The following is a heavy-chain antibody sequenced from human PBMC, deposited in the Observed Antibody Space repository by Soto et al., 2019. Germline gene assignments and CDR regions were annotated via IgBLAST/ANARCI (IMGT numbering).Heavy chain of an antibody. D-gene: IGHD3-9*01. CDR2: IYDSGST. CDR3: AASYYAILTGPVKDAFDI. Sequence: SETLSLTCTVSGGSISHFYWSWIRQSPGKGLEWLGYIYDSGSTSYNPSLKSRVTMSMDTSKTQFSLNLSSVTAADTAVYFCAASYYAILTGPVKDAFDIWGQGTMVTVSS. CDR1: GGSISHFY. J-gene: IGHJ3*02. V-gene: IGHV4-59*01.